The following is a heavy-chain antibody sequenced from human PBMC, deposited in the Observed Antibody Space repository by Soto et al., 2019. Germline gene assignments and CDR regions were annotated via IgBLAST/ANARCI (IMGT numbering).Heavy chain of an antibody. CDR1: GFTFSNYW. D-gene: IGHD1-7*01. Sequence: EVHLVESGGDLVQPGGSLRLSCTASGFTFSNYWMSWLRQAPGRGLECVANIKLDGTEQYYVDSVRGPFTISSDNGKNSLSLQMDSLRAEDTAVYYCARGVNYDLDYWGQGTLVTGSS. CDR3: ARGVNYDLDY. V-gene: IGHV3-7*05. CDR2: IKLDGTEQ. J-gene: IGHJ4*02.